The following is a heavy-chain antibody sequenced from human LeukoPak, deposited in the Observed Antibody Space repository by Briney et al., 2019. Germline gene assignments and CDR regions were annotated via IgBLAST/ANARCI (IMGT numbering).Heavy chain of an antibody. V-gene: IGHV3-9*01. CDR3: AKADYGSGSYYNVRYFDY. Sequence: GGSLRLSCAASGFTFDDYAMHWVRQAPGKGLEWVSGNSWNSGSIGYADSVKGRFTISRDNAKNSLYLQMNSLRAEDTALYYCAKADYGSGSYYNVRYFDYWGQGTLVTVSS. CDR1: GFTFDDYA. CDR2: NSWNSGSI. D-gene: IGHD3-10*01. J-gene: IGHJ4*02.